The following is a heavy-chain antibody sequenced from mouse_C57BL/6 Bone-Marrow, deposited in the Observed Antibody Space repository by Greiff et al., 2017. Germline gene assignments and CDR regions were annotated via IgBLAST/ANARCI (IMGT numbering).Heavy chain of an antibody. D-gene: IGHD2-2*01. Sequence: VQLQQSGAELARPGASVKLSCKASGYTFTSYGISWVKQRTGQGLEWIGEIYPRSGNTYYNEKFKGKATLTADQSSSTAYMQLNSLTSEDSAVYYCARGDGYETWYAYWGKGTLVTVAA. V-gene: IGHV1-81*01. CDR1: GYTFTSYG. CDR3: ARGDGYETWYAY. J-gene: IGHJ3*01. CDR2: IYPRSGNT.